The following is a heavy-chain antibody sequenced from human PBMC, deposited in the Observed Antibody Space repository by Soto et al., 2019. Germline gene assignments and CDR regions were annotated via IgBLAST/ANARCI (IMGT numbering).Heavy chain of an antibody. D-gene: IGHD2-8*02. CDR2: ILVGGST. Sequence: EGSLRLSCAASGFTCSSYDMSWVRQAPGKGLEWVSTILVGGSTHYPDSVKGRFTISRDNSKNTVFLQMNSLTAGDTAVYYCAKATATGGGAFDIYGQGTRVTVSS. CDR3: AKATATGGGAFDI. V-gene: IGHV3-23*01. J-gene: IGHJ3*02. CDR1: GFTCSSYD.